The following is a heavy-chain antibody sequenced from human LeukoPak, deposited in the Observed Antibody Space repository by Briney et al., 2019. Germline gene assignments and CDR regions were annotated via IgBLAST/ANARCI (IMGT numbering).Heavy chain of an antibody. V-gene: IGHV5-51*01. Sequence: GESLQISCQGYGYSFITYWIGWVRQMPGKGLEWMGIIYPGDSETRYSPSFQGQVIISADKSTSTAYLQWSSLKASDTAMYYCASQTGDSSGYRYWYFYLSGRGTLVTVSS. J-gene: IGHJ2*01. D-gene: IGHD3-22*01. CDR1: GYSFITYW. CDR3: ASQTGDSSGYRYWYFYL. CDR2: IYPGDSET.